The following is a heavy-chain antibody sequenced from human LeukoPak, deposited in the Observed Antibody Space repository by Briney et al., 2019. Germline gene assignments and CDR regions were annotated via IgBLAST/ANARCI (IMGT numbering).Heavy chain of an antibody. CDR3: ARAPDDSSGYYYGDYFDY. CDR1: GGTFTSYA. D-gene: IGHD3-22*01. CDR2: IIPIFGTA. V-gene: IGHV1-69*13. Sequence: SVKVSCKASGGTFTSYAISWVRQAPGQGLEWMGGIIPIFGTANYAQKFQGRVTITADESTSTAYMELSSLRSEDTAVYYCARAPDDSSGYYYGDYFDYWGQGTLVTVSS. J-gene: IGHJ4*02.